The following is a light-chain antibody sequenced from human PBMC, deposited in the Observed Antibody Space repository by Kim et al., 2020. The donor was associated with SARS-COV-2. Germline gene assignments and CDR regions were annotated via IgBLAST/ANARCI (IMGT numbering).Light chain of an antibody. CDR1: QGIASY. CDR3: QQLYSYPYT. V-gene: IGKV1-9*01. J-gene: IGKJ2*01. CDR2: AAS. Sequence: SASFGYRVTITCRASQGIASYLAWYQQKPGKTPKLLIYAASTLQSGVPSRFSGSGSGTEFTLTISSLQPEDFATYYCQQLYSYPYTFGQGTKLEI.